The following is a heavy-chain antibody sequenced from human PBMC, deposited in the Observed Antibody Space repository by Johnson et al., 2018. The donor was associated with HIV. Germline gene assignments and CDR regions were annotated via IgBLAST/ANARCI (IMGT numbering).Heavy chain of an antibody. CDR2: IYSGGST. CDR3: ARGINTVTTSGDAFDI. CDR1: GFTVSSNY. D-gene: IGHD4-11*01. V-gene: IGHV3-53*01. J-gene: IGHJ3*02. Sequence: EQLVESGGGLIQPGGSLRLSCAASGFTVSSNYMSWVRQAPGNGLEWVSVIYSGGSTYYADSVKGRFTISRDNSKNTLYLQMNSLRAEDTALYYCARGINTVTTSGDAFDIWGQGTMVTVSS.